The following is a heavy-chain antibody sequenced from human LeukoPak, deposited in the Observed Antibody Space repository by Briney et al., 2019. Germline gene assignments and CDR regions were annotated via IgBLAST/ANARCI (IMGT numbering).Heavy chain of an antibody. Sequence: SETLSLTCTVSGGSFSSYYWSWIRQPAGKGLEWIGRTYTSGNTNFSPSLKRRVTMSLDTSKNQFPLRVRSVTAADTAVYYCARGKVVTTGLGYYNYGMDVWGQGITVTVSS. D-gene: IGHD4-17*01. CDR3: ARGKVVTTGLGYYNYGMDV. J-gene: IGHJ6*02. V-gene: IGHV4-4*07. CDR2: TYTSGNT. CDR1: GGSFSSYY.